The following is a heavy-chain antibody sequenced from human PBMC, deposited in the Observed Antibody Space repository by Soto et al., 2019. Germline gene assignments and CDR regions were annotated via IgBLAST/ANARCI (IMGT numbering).Heavy chain of an antibody. J-gene: IGHJ5*02. V-gene: IGHV4-4*07. CDR1: GGSISSYY. D-gene: IGHD3-22*01. CDR3: ARDELMAPYYDSSGYNWFDP. Sequence: SETLSLTCTVSGGSISSYYWSWIRQPAGKGLEWIGRIYTSGSTNYNPSLKSRVTMSVDTSKNQFSLKLSSVTAADTAVYYCARDELMAPYYDSSGYNWFDPWGQGTLVTVSS. CDR2: IYTSGST.